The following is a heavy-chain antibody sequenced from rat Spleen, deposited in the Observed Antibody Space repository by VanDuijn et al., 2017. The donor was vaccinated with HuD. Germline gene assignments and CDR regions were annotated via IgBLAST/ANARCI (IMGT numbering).Heavy chain of an antibody. V-gene: IGHV5-20*01. D-gene: IGHD1-12*02. CDR1: GFTFSNYG. CDR3: TTDHGTGRGFDY. Sequence: EVQLVESGGGLVQPGRSMKLSCAASGFTFSNYGMAWVRQAPKKGLEWVAYISYDGGSTYYRDPVKGRFTISRDNAKSTLYLQMDSLRSEDTATYYCTTDHGTGRGFDYWGQGVMVTVSS. CDR2: ISYDGGST. J-gene: IGHJ2*01.